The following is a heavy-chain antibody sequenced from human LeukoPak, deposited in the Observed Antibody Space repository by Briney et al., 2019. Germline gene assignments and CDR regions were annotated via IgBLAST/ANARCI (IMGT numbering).Heavy chain of an antibody. Sequence: SETLSPTCAVYGGSFSGYYWSWIRQPPGKGLEWIGCIYYSGSTNYNPSLKSRVTISVDTSKNQFSLKLSSVTAADTAVYYCARASGYLRFLEWLSPYYYYGMDVWGQGTTVTVSS. V-gene: IGHV4-59*01. D-gene: IGHD3-3*01. CDR1: GGSFSGYY. J-gene: IGHJ6*02. CDR2: IYYSGST. CDR3: ARASGYLRFLEWLSPYYYYGMDV.